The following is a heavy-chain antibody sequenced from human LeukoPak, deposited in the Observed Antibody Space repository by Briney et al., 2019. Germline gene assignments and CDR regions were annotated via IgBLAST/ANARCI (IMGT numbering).Heavy chain of an antibody. J-gene: IGHJ4*02. Sequence: SETLSLTCAVYGGSFSGYYWSWIRQPPGKGLEWIGYVDYTGTTKCNPSLKSRATLSVDMLKNQFSLNLTSVSAADTAVYYCARQNDFMVVPVDWGQGTLVTVSS. V-gene: IGHV4-59*08. D-gene: IGHD2-2*01. CDR3: ARQNDFMVVPVD. CDR2: VDYTGTT. CDR1: GGSFSGYY.